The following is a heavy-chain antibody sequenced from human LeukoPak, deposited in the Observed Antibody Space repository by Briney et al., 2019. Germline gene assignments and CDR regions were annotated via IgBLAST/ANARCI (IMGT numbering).Heavy chain of an antibody. V-gene: IGHV1-69*05. D-gene: IGHD5-24*01. CDR2: IIPIFGTA. J-gene: IGHJ4*02. Sequence: VASVKVSCKASGGTFSSYAISWVRQAPGQGLEWMGGIIPIFGTANYAQKFQGRVTITTDESTSTAYMELNSLRAEDTAVYYCAREAPIGTNADCRTGFDYWGQGTLVAVST. CDR3: AREAPIGTNADCRTGFDY. CDR1: GGTFSSYA.